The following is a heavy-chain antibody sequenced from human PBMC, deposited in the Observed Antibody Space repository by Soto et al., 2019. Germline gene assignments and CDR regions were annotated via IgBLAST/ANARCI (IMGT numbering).Heavy chain of an antibody. CDR2: ISSSGSTI. J-gene: IGHJ4*02. CDR3: AKDSNKYSSSLRGRYFDY. V-gene: IGHV3-48*01. Sequence: GGSLRLSCAVSGFTFSSYSMNWVRQAPGKGLEWVSYISSSGSTIYYADSVKGRFTISRDNAKNTLYLQMNSLRAEDTAVYYCAKDSNKYSSSLRGRYFDYWGQGIGVTVSS. CDR1: GFTFSSYS. D-gene: IGHD4-4*01.